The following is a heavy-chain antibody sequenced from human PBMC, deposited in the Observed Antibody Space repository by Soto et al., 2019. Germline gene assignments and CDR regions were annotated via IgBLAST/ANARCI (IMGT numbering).Heavy chain of an antibody. J-gene: IGHJ4*02. V-gene: IGHV3-74*01. CDR1: GFTFSSYW. CDR3: LRTSLVVAPATREDY. D-gene: IGHD2-15*01. CDR2: INSDGSST. Sequence: EVQLVESGGGLVQPGGSLRLSCAASGFTFSSYWMHWVRQAPGKGLVWVSRINSDGSSTSYADSVKGRFTISRDNAKNTLYLQMNSLRAEYMAVSYCLRTSLVVAPATREDYWGQGTLVTVSS.